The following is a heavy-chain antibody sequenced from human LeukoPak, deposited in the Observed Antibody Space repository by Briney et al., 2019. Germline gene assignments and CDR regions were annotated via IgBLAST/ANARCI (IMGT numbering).Heavy chain of an antibody. CDR3: ARRAGEYSHPYDY. CDR2: IYSGGNT. D-gene: IGHD4-17*01. V-gene: IGHV3-53*01. CDR1: GFTVSINS. Sequence: GGSLRLSCTVSGFTVSINSMSWVRQAPGKGLEWVSFIYSGGNTHYSDSVKGRFTISRDDSKNTLYLQMNSLRAEDTAVYYCARRAGEYSHPYDYWGQGTLVTVSS. J-gene: IGHJ4*02.